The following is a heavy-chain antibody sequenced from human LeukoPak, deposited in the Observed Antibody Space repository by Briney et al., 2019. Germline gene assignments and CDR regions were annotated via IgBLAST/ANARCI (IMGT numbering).Heavy chain of an antibody. CDR1: GGSISSGDYY. J-gene: IGHJ3*02. D-gene: IGHD4-11*01. CDR2: IYYSGST. Sequence: SETLSLTCTVSGGSISSGDYYWSWIRQPPGKGLEWIGYIYYSGSTYYNPSLKSRVTISVDTSKNQFSLKLSSVTAADTAVYYCARAPNDYSNAFDIWGQGTMATVSS. CDR3: ARAPNDYSNAFDI. V-gene: IGHV4-30-4*01.